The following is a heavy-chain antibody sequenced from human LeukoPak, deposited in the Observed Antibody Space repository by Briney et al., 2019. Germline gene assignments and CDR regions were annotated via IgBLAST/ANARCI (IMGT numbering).Heavy chain of an antibody. D-gene: IGHD2-8*01. CDR2: IYHGGST. J-gene: IGHJ4*02. V-gene: IGHV4-38-2*02. Sequence: SETLSLTCTVSGYSISSGYYWGWIRQPPGKGLEWIGSIYHGGSTYYNPPLKSRVTISVDTSKNQFSLKLSSVTAADTAVYYCARRRFVRGPDVVNPFDYWGQGTLVTVSS. CDR3: ARRRFVRGPDVVNPFDY. CDR1: GYSISSGYY.